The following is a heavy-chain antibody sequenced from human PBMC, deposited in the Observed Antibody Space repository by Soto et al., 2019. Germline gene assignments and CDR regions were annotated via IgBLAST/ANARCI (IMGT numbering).Heavy chain of an antibody. CDR2: IKEDGGEK. CDR1: GFTFINSW. V-gene: IGHV3-7*01. CDR3: ARDRGLWGPLRDFDY. Sequence: EVWVVESGGGLVQPGGSLRLSCAASGFTFINSWMTWVRQAPGKGLEWVANIKEDGGEKYYVDSVKGRFTISRDNAKDSLYLQMNSLRAEDTAVYYCARDRGLWGPLRDFDYWGQGTLVTVSS. D-gene: IGHD3-10*01. J-gene: IGHJ4*02.